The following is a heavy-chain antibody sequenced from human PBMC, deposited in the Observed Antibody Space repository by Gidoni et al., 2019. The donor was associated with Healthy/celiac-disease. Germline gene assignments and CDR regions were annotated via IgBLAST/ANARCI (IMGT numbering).Heavy chain of an antibody. CDR2: ISAYNGNT. CDR3: ARGGGPYYDILTGYFGNWFDP. V-gene: IGHV1-18*01. D-gene: IGHD3-9*01. J-gene: IGHJ5*02. Sequence: QVQLVQSGAEVKKPGASVKVSCKASGYTFASYGISWVRQAPGQGLEWMGWISAYNGNTNFAQKLQGRVTMTTDTSTSTDYMELRSLRSDDTAVYYCARGGGPYYDILTGYFGNWFDPWGQGTPVTVSS. CDR1: GYTFASYG.